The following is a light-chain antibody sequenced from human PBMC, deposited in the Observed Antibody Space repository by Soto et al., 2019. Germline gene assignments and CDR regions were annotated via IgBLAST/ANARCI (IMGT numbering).Light chain of an antibody. CDR3: QQSYSTPIT. V-gene: IGKV1-5*01. J-gene: IGKJ5*01. CDR1: QSISSW. CDR2: DAS. Sequence: DIQMTQSPSTLSASVGDRVTITSRASQSISSWLAWYQQKPGKAPKLLIYDASSLESGVPSRCSGSGSGTEFTLTISSLQPDDFATYYCQQSYSTPITFGQGTRLEIK.